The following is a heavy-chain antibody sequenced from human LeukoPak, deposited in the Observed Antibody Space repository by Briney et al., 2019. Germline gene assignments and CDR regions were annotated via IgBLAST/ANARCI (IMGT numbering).Heavy chain of an antibody. D-gene: IGHD6-13*01. CDR3: TTVGSSWGFDY. J-gene: IGHJ4*02. CDR1: GFTFSAAW. CDR2: IKNRSDGGAT. Sequence: GGSLSLSCAASGFTFSAAWMTWVRQTPGKGLECVGRIKNRSDGGATDYPTPVKGRFAISRDDSKNTLYLQMNSLKIEDTGVYYCTTVGSSWGFDYWGQGTLVTVSS. V-gene: IGHV3-15*01.